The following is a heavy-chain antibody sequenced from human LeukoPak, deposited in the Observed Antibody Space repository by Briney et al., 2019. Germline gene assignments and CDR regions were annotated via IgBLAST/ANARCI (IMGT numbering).Heavy chain of an antibody. J-gene: IGHJ4*02. V-gene: IGHV3-53*01. CDR1: GFTVSSNY. CDR3: ARGGMSSSWYGGLDY. Sequence: PGGSLRLSCAASGFTVSSNYMSWVRQAPSKGLERVSVIYSGGSTYYAASVKGRFTISRGNSKNTLYLQMNSLRAEDTAVYYCARGGMSSSWYGGLDYWGQGTLVTVSS. CDR2: IYSGGST. D-gene: IGHD6-13*01.